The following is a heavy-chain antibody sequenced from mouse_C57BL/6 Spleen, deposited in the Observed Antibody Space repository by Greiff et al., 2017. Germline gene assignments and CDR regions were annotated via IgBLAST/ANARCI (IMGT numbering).Heavy chain of an antibody. J-gene: IGHJ2*01. Sequence: EVQLQQSGPELVKPGASVKIPCKASGYTFTDYNMDWVKQSHGKSLEWIGDINPNNGGTIYNQKFKGKATLTVDKSSSTAYMELRSLTSEDTAVYYCERADDDDYYFDYWGQGTTLTVSS. CDR2: INPNNGGT. V-gene: IGHV1-18*01. D-gene: IGHD2-4*01. CDR3: ERADDDDYYFDY. CDR1: GYTFTDYN.